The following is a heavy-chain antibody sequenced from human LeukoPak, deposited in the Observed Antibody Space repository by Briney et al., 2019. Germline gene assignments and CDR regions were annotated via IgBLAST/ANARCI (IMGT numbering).Heavy chain of an antibody. J-gene: IGHJ4*02. CDR2: INHSGST. CDR3: ARGYDYVWGSYRHAAWYFDY. D-gene: IGHD3-16*02. Sequence: SETLSLTCAVYGGSFSGYYWSWIRQPPGKGLEWIGEINHSGSTNYNPSLKSRVTISVDTSKNQFSLKLSSVTAADTAVYYCARGYDYVWGSYRHAAWYFDYWGQGTLVTVSS. V-gene: IGHV4-34*01. CDR1: GGSFSGYY.